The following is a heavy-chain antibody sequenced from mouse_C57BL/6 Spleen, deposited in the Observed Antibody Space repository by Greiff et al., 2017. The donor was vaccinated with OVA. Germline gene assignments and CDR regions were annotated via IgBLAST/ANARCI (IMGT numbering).Heavy chain of an antibody. V-gene: IGHV1-52*01. CDR1: GYTFTSYW. J-gene: IGHJ4*01. Sequence: QVQLQQPGAELVRPGSSVKLSCKASGYTFTSYWMHWVKQRPIQGLEWIGNIDPSDSETHYNQKFKDKATLTVDKSSSTAYMQLSSLTSEDSAVYYCARLGDYAMDYWGQGTSGTVSS. CDR2: IDPSDSET. CDR3: ARLGDYAMDY.